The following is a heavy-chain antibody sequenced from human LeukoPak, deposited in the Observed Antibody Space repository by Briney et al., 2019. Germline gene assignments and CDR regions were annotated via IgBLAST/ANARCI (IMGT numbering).Heavy chain of an antibody. D-gene: IGHD2-21*02. CDR2: INPNSGGT. V-gene: IGHV1-2*02. CDR1: GYPFVGYY. CDR3: ARRGDYSLIDY. Sequence: ASVKVSCKASGYPFVGYYIHWVRQAPGQGLEWMGWINPNSGGTNYAPKFQGRVTMTGDTSISTAYMEVTRLTYDDTAVYFCARRGDYSLIDYWGQGTLVTVSS. J-gene: IGHJ4*02.